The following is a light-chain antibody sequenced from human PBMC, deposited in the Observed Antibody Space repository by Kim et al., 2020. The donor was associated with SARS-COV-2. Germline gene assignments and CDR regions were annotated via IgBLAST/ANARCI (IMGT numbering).Light chain of an antibody. CDR3: AAWDDSLNGVV. CDR2: SNN. J-gene: IGLJ2*01. CDR1: SSNIGSNT. Sequence: ELTQPPSASGTPGQRVTISCSGSSSNIGSNTVNWYQKLPGTAPKLLIYSNNQRPSGAPDRFSGSKSGTSASLAISGLQSEDEADYYCAAWDDSLNGVVFGGGTQLTVL. V-gene: IGLV1-44*01.